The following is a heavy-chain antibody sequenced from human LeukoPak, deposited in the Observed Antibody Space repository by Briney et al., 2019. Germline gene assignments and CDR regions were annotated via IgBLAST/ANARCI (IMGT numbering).Heavy chain of an antibody. CDR2: IFYSGST. V-gene: IGHV4-59*01. CDR3: ARDGCGYYGSGSCFEDAFDI. J-gene: IGHJ3*02. D-gene: IGHD3-10*01. CDR1: GGSISSYY. Sequence: PSETLSLTCTVSGGSISSYYWSWIRQPPGKGLEWIGYIFYSGSTNYNPSLKSRLTMSVDTSKNQFSLKLTSVTAADTAVYYCARDGCGYYGSGSCFEDAFDIWGQGTMVTVSS.